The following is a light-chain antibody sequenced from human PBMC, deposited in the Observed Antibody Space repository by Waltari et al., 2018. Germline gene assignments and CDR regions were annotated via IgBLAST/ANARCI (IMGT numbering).Light chain of an antibody. CDR3: SSYTSSSTWV. CDR2: DVS. Sequence: QSALTQPASVSGSPGQSITISCPGTSSDVGGYNYVSWYQQHPGIAPKLMIYDVSNRPSGVSNRFSGSKSGNTASLTISGLQAEDEADYYCSSYTSSSTWVFGGGTKLTVL. J-gene: IGLJ2*01. CDR1: SSDVGGYNY. V-gene: IGLV2-14*03.